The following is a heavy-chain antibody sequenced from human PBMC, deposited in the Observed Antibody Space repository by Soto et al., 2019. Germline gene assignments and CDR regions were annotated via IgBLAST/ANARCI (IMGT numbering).Heavy chain of an antibody. CDR1: GFTFSSYA. CDR3: ARDRGGLGDSYYYCYGMDV. Sequence: QVQLVESGGGVVQPGRSLRLSCAASGFTFSSYAMHWVRQAPGKGLEWVAVISYDGSNKYYADSVKGRFTISRDNSKKTLYLQMNSLRAEDTAVYYCARDRGGLGDSYYYCYGMDVWGQGTTVTVSS. V-gene: IGHV3-30-3*01. J-gene: IGHJ6*02. CDR2: ISYDGSNK. D-gene: IGHD4-17*01.